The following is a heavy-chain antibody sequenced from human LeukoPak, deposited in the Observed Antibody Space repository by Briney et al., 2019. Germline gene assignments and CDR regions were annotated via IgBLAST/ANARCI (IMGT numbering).Heavy chain of an antibody. V-gene: IGHV3-48*03. CDR3: AKDPSYCSGGSCYIID. CDR2: ISSSGSTT. Sequence: PGGSLRLSCAASGFTFSSYEMNWVRQAPGKGLEWVSYISSSGSTTYYADSVKGRFTISRDNSKNTLYLQMNSLRAEDTAVYYCAKDPSYCSGGSCYIIDWGQGTLVTVSS. CDR1: GFTFSSYE. D-gene: IGHD2-15*01. J-gene: IGHJ4*02.